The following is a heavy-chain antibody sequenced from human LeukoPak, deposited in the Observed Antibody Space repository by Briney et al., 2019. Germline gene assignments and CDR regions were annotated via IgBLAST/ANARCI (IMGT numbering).Heavy chain of an antibody. D-gene: IGHD6-19*01. CDR2: INHSGST. V-gene: IGHV4-34*01. CDR3: ASKGSSGNYDY. Sequence: SETLSLTCAVYGGSFSGYYWSWIRQPPGKGLEWIGEINHSGSTNYNPSLKSRVTISVDTSKNQFSLKLSSVTAADTAVYYCASKGSSGNYDYWGQGTLVTVSS. J-gene: IGHJ4*02. CDR1: GGSFSGYY.